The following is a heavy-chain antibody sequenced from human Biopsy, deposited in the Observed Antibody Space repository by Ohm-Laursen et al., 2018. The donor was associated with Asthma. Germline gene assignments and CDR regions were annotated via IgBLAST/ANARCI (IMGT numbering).Heavy chain of an antibody. V-gene: IGHV1-69*01. CDR2: IIPIFGTA. D-gene: IGHD1-26*01. CDR1: GGTFSSYA. CDR3: ARDGPVGAPSDY. J-gene: IGHJ4*02. Sequence: SSVKVSCKTSGGTFSSYAISWVRQAPGQGLEWMGGIIPIFGTANYAQKFQGRVTITADESTSTAYIELRSLRSDDTAVYYCARDGPVGAPSDYWGQGTLVTVSS.